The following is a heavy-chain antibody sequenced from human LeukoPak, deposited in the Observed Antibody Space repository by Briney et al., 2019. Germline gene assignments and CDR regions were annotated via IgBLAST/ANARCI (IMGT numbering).Heavy chain of an antibody. CDR2: IWYDGSKE. V-gene: IGHV3-33*01. J-gene: IGHJ4*02. CDR1: GFTFSRYV. CDR3: ARVIGWSLFDC. Sequence: GGSLRLSRAASGFTFSRYVMHWVGPAPRKGLEWVAVIWYDGSKEYLADSVKGRFTISRDNSKNTVYLQMNSLKTEDTAVYYCARVIGWSLFDCWGQGTLVTVSS. D-gene: IGHD2-15*01.